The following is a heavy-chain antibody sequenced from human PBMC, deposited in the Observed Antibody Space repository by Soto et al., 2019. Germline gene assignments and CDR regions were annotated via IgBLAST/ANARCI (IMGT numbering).Heavy chain of an antibody. Sequence: PGESLKISCNGSGYSFTGYWIGWVRQMPWKGLEWMGRIDPSDSYTNYSPSFQGHVTISADKSISTAYLQWSSLKASNTAMYYCARLSNGGRYYYGMDVWGQGTTVTVSS. D-gene: IGHD2-8*01. CDR2: IDPSDSYT. CDR3: ARLSNGGRYYYGMDV. V-gene: IGHV5-10-1*01. CDR1: GYSFTGYW. J-gene: IGHJ6*02.